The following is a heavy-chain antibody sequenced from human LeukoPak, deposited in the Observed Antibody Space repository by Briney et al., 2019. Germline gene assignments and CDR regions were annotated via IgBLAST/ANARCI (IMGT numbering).Heavy chain of an antibody. CDR3: ASRGIVGVSDAFDS. J-gene: IGHJ3*02. D-gene: IGHD1-26*01. CDR2: IYYSGST. V-gene: IGHV4-39*01. Sequence: SETLSLTCTVSGGSISSSSYYWGWIRQPPGKGLEWIGSIYYSGSTYYNPSLKSRVTISVDTSKNQFSLKLSSVTAADTAVYCCASRGIVGVSDAFDSWGQGTMVTVSS. CDR1: GGSISSSSYY.